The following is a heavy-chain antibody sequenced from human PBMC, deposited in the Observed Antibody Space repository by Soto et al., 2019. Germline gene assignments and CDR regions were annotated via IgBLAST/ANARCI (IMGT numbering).Heavy chain of an antibody. J-gene: IGHJ1*01. CDR2: IYYSGST. D-gene: IGHD6-19*01. CDR3: ARQADDISGWYYRPEYVQH. Sequence: QLHLQESGPGLVKPSETLSLTCTVSGGSISSSSYYWGCIRQPPGKGLEWIGSIYYSGSTYYNPSLKSRVTISVDTSKNQFSLKLSSVTAADTAVYYCARQADDISGWYYRPEYVQHWGQGTLVTVSS. V-gene: IGHV4-39*01. CDR1: GGSISSSSYY.